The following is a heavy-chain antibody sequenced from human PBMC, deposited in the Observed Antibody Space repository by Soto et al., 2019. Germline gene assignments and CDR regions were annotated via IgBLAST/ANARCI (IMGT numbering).Heavy chain of an antibody. CDR3: AREGGESSDGLYYFDS. CDR1: GGSTSSDNY. D-gene: IGHD3-16*01. Sequence: SETLSLTCTVSGGSTSSDNYWSWIRQPPGKGLEWIGHIYYSGNTDYSPSLKSRLAISIDTSKNQFSLKLSSVTAADTAVYFCAREGGESSDGLYYFDSWGQGSLVTVSS. J-gene: IGHJ4*02. CDR2: IYYSGNT. V-gene: IGHV4-30-4*01.